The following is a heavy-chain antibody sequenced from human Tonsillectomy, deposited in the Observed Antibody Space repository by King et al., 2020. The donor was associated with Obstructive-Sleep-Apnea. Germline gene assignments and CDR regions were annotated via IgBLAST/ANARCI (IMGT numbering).Heavy chain of an antibody. Sequence: TLKESGPALVKPTQTLTLTCTFSGFSLSTSGMCVSWIRQPPGKALEWLARIDWDDDKYYSTSLKTRLTISKDTSKNQVVLTMTNMDPVDTATYYCARINDPCTDGVGLCGMDVWGQGTTVTVSS. J-gene: IGHJ6*02. CDR2: IDWDDDK. D-gene: IGHD2-8*01. CDR1: GFSLSTSGMC. CDR3: ARINDPCTDGVGLCGMDV. V-gene: IGHV2-70*11.